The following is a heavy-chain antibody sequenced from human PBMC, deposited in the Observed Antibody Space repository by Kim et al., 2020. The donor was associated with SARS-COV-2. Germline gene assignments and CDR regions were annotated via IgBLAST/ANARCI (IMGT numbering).Heavy chain of an antibody. CDR1: GFTFSSYD. CDR3: ARGTYSSSWYSGGAGYFDL. D-gene: IGHD6-13*01. V-gene: IGHV3-13*04. CDR2: IGTAGDT. Sequence: GGSLRLSCAASGFTFSSYDMHRVRQATGKGLEWVSAIGTAGDTYYPGSVKGRFTISRENAKNSLYLQMNSLRAGDTAVYYCARGTYSSSWYSGGAGYFDLWGRGTLVTVSS. J-gene: IGHJ2*01.